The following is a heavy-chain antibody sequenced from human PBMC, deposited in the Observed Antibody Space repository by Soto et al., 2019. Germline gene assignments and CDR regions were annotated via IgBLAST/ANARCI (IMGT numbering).Heavy chain of an antibody. CDR3: GREVDRPYDTLGLDH. J-gene: IGHJ4*02. CDR1: GGSISSGGYY. V-gene: IGHV4-31*03. Sequence: QVQLQESGPGLVTPSQTLSLTCTVSGGSISSGGYYWSWIRQRPGKGLEWIGYIYPGGRTYYNPSLKSRVTISKDTSKNQFSLKLSSVTAADTAVYYCGREVDRPYDTLGLDHWGQGTLVTVSS. CDR2: IYPGGRT. D-gene: IGHD5-12*01.